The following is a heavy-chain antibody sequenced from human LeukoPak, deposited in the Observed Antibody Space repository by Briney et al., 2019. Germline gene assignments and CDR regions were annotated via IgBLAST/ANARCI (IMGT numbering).Heavy chain of an antibody. Sequence: ASVKVSCKVSGYTLTELSMHWVRQAPGKGLEWMGGFDPEDGERIYTQKIQGRVTMTEDTSTDTVYMELSRLRSDDTAVYYCASDNEGGSYGYWGQGTLVTVSS. CDR2: FDPEDGER. D-gene: IGHD1-26*01. V-gene: IGHV1-24*01. CDR1: GYTLTELS. J-gene: IGHJ4*02. CDR3: ASDNEGGSYGY.